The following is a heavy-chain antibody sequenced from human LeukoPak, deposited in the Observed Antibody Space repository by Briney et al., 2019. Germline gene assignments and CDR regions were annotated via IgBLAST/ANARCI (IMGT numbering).Heavy chain of an antibody. D-gene: IGHD3-16*01. Sequence: ASVKVSCKASGYTFTTYGIGWVRQAPGQGLEWMGWISGYNGNTSYAQKFQGRVTMTTDTSTSTAYMELRSLRSDDTAVYYCARTSHESVLYWSDPWGQGTLVNVSS. CDR3: ARTSHESVLYWSDP. CDR1: GYTFTTYG. V-gene: IGHV1-18*01. J-gene: IGHJ5*02. CDR2: ISGYNGNT.